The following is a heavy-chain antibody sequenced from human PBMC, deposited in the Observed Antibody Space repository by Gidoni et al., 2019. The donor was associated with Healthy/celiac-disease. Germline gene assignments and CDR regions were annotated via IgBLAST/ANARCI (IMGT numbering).Heavy chain of an antibody. V-gene: IGHV4-4*02. J-gene: IGHJ4*02. Sequence: QVQLQESGPGLVQPSGTLSLTCAVSGGSISRSNWWSWVRQPPGKGLEWIGEIYHRGSTNYNPSLKSRVTISVDKSKNQFSLKLSSVTAADTAVYYCARGPPPHVLRFLEWYFDYWGQGTLVTVSS. CDR3: ARGPPPHVLRFLEWYFDY. CDR2: IYHRGST. CDR1: GGSISRSNW. D-gene: IGHD3-3*01.